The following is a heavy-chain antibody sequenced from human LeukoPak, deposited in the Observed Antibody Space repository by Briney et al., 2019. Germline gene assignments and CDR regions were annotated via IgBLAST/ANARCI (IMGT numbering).Heavy chain of an antibody. CDR3: ARDKIVGATHFDY. J-gene: IGHJ4*02. D-gene: IGHD1-26*01. CDR1: GFTFSSYA. V-gene: IGHV3-30*07. CDR2: IRYDGSNK. Sequence: GGSLRLSCAASGFTFSSYAMHWVRQAPGKGLEWVTFIRYDGSNKYYADSVKGRFIISRDNSKNTLYLQMNSLRAEDTAVYYCARDKIVGATHFDYWGQGTLVTVSS.